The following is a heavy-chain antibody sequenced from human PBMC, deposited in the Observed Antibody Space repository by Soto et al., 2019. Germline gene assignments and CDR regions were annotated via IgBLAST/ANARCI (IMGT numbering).Heavy chain of an antibody. V-gene: IGHV1-69*01. CDR2: IIPIFGTA. CDR3: AREKDTAMVTSIVATIDYFDH. Sequence: QVQLVQSGAEVKKPGSSVKVSCKASGGTFSSYAISWVRQAPGQGLEWMGGIIPIFGTAKYTQKFQGRVTITADESTSTAYMELSSLRSEDTAVYYCAREKDTAMVTSIVATIDYFDHWGQGTLVTVSS. D-gene: IGHD5-18*01. CDR1: GGTFSSYA. J-gene: IGHJ4*02.